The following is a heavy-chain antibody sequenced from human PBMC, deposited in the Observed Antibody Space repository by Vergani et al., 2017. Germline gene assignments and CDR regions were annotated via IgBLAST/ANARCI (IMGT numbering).Heavy chain of an antibody. CDR1: GFTFNPYG. D-gene: IGHD3-10*01. J-gene: IGHJ4*02. V-gene: IGHV3-33*06. CDR2: TWYDGNNK. Sequence: QVQLVESGGGVVQPGRSLRLSCAASGFTFNPYGMHWVRQAPGKGLEWVAVTWYDGNNKQYADSVKGRFTISRDNSKSTMYLQMNSLRDEDTGVYYCAKQYFVSGNYLFDYWVQGTLVTVSS. CDR3: AKQYFVSGNYLFDY.